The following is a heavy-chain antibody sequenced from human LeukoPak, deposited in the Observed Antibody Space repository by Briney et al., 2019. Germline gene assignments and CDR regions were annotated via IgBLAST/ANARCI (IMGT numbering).Heavy chain of an antibody. CDR3: ARSSVGSGSNFDY. CDR1: GGSISSGSYY. Sequence: SETLSLTCTVSGGSISSGSYYWSWIRQPAGKGLEWIGRIYTSGSTNYNPSLKSRVTISVDTSKNQFSLKLSSVTAADTAVYYCARSSVGSGSNFDYWGQGTLVTVSS. V-gene: IGHV4-61*02. J-gene: IGHJ4*02. CDR2: IYTSGST. D-gene: IGHD3-10*01.